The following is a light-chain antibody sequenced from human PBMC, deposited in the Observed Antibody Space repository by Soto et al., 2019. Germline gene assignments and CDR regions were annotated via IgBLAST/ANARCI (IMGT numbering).Light chain of an antibody. V-gene: IGKV3-20*01. CDR2: DVS. J-gene: IGKJ1*01. CDR3: QQYGRSPT. Sequence: EIVLTQSPGTLSLSPGERATLSCRSSQSVSSNYLAWYQQKPDRAPRLVIYDVSGRATGIPDRFSGSGSGTDFTLTISRLEPEDFAVYYCQQYGRSPTFGQGTKVEIK. CDR1: QSVSSNY.